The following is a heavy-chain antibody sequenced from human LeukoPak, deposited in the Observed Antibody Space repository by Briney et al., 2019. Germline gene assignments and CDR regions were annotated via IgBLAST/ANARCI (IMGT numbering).Heavy chain of an antibody. D-gene: IGHD3-10*01. J-gene: IGHJ4*02. V-gene: IGHV4-34*01. CDR1: GGSFSGYY. CDR2: INHSGST. Sequence: KPSETLSLTCAVYGGSFSGYYWSWIRQPPGKGLEWIGEINHSGSTNYNPSLKSRVTISVDTSKNQFSLKLSSVTAADTAVYYCARGLTMVRGVPSGDYWGQGTLVTVSS. CDR3: ARGLTMVRGVPSGDY.